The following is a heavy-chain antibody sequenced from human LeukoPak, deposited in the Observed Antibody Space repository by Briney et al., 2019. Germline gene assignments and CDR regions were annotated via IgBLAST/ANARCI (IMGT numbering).Heavy chain of an antibody. V-gene: IGHV4-4*07. CDR3: ARVIAFDLLGLDI. J-gene: IGHJ3*02. Sequence: PSETLSLSCTVSGGSITTYYWSWIRQPAGKGLEWIGRIYTSGSTNYNPSLKSRVTMSVDTSKNQFSLKLSSVTAADTAVYYCARVIAFDLLGLDIWGQGTMVTVSS. D-gene: IGHD3-3*01. CDR1: GGSITTYY. CDR2: IYTSGST.